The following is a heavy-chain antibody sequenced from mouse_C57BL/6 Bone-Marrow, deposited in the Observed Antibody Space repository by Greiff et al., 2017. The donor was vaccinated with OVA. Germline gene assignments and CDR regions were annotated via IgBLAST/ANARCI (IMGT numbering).Heavy chain of an antibody. J-gene: IGHJ1*03. CDR2: IYPRSGNT. CDR1: GYTFTSYG. Sequence: VKLQQSGAELARPGASVKLSCKASGYTFTSYGISWVKQRTGQGLEWIGEIYPRSGNTYYNEKFKGKATLTADKSSSTAYMELRSLTSEDSAVYFGARRGITWWYFDVWGTGTTVTVSS. D-gene: IGHD1-1*01. CDR3: ARRGITWWYFDV. V-gene: IGHV1-81*01.